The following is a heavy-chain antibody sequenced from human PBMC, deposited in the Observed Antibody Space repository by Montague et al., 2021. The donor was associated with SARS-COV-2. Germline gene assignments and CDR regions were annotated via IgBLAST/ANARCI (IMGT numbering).Heavy chain of an antibody. V-gene: IGHV2-70*01. CDR2: IGWDYYK. Sequence: PALVKPTQTLTLTCTFSGFSLSTSGMCVSWIRQPPGKALEWLALIGWDYYKYYSTSLKTRLTISKDTSKNQVVLTMTNMDPVDTATYYCARIPSLRYFDWSIMSGQLTSYGVDNGMDVWGQGTTVTVSS. D-gene: IGHD3-9*01. J-gene: IGHJ6*01. CDR3: ARIPSLRYFDWSIMSGQLTSYGVDNGMDV. CDR1: GFSLSTSGMC.